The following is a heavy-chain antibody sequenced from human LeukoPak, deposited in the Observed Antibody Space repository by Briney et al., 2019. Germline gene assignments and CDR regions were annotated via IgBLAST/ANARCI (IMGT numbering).Heavy chain of an antibody. CDR3: ARDIREVGDSHYFDY. CDR1: GISITTYY. Sequence: SETLSLTCTVSGISITTYYWSWIRQPPGQGLEWIGLIHYSGSTTYNPSLKSRVTISIDTSKNQFSLHLSSVTAADTAVYYCARDIREVGDSHYFDYWGQGALVTVTS. V-gene: IGHV4-59*01. D-gene: IGHD1-26*01. J-gene: IGHJ4*02. CDR2: IHYSGST.